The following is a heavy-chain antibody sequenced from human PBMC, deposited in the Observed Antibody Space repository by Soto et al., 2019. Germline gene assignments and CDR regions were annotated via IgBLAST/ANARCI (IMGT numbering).Heavy chain of an antibody. Sequence: ASVKVSCKASGYTFTSYAMHWVRQAPGQRLEWMGWISAYNGNTNYAQKLQGRVTMTTDTSTSTAYMELRSLRSDDTAVYYCAREEALYYYYGMDVWGQGTTVTVSS. J-gene: IGHJ6*02. CDR2: ISAYNGNT. CDR1: GYTFTSYA. CDR3: AREEALYYYYGMDV. V-gene: IGHV1-18*01.